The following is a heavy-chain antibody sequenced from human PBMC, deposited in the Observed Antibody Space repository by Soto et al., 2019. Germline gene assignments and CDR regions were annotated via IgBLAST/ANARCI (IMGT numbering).Heavy chain of an antibody. CDR2: IIPILGIA. J-gene: IGHJ3*02. Sequence: ASVKVSCKASGGTFSSYTISWVRQAPGQGLEWMGRIIPILGIANYAQKFQGRVTITADKSTSTAYMELSSLRSEDTAVYYCARVYSGDYSAFDIWGQGTXVPVSS. CDR3: ARVYSGDYSAFDI. CDR1: GGTFSSYT. D-gene: IGHD4-17*01. V-gene: IGHV1-69*02.